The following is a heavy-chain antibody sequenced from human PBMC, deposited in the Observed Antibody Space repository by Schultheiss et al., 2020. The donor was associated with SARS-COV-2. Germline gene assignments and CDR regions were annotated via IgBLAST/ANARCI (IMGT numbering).Heavy chain of an antibody. CDR1: GFTFSSYA. CDR2: IGTAGDP. J-gene: IGHJ2*01. CDR3: ARDGSYDSSNWYFDL. D-gene: IGHD3-22*01. V-gene: IGHV3-23*01. Sequence: GESLKISCAASGFTFSSYAMSWVRQAPGKGLEWVSAIGTAGDPYYPDSVKGRFTISRDNSKNTLYLQMNSLRAEDTAVYYCARDGSYDSSNWYFDLWGRGTLVTVSS.